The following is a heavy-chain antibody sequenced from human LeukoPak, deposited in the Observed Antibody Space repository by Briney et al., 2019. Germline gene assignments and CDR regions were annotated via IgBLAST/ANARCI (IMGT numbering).Heavy chain of an antibody. V-gene: IGHV3-23*01. CDR3: AKDRDYYGSGSYYDY. D-gene: IGHD3-10*01. CDR1: GFTFSSYG. J-gene: IGHJ4*02. CDR2: ISGSGGST. Sequence: PGGSLRLSCAAPGFTFSSYGMSWVRQAPGKGLEWVSAISGSGGSTYYADSVKGRFTISRDNSKNTLYLQMNSLRAEDTAVYYCAKDRDYYGSGSYYDYWGQGTLVTVSS.